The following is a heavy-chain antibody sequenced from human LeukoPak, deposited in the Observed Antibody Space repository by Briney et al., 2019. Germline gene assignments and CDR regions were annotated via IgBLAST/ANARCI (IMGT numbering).Heavy chain of an antibody. D-gene: IGHD3-22*01. CDR2: IIPIFGIA. Sequence: GASVKVSCKASGGTFSSYAISWVRQAPGQGLEWMGRIIPIFGIANYAQKFQGRVTITADKSTSTAYMELSSLRSEDTAVYYYASSYYYDSSGYYEVDYWGQGTLVTVSS. CDR3: ASSYYYDSSGYYEVDY. J-gene: IGHJ4*02. CDR1: GGTFSSYA. V-gene: IGHV1-69*04.